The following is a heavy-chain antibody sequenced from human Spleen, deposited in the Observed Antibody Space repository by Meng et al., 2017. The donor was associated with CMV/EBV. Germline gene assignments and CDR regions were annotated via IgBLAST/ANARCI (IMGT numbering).Heavy chain of an antibody. CDR2: INPNSGGT. J-gene: IGHJ6*02. D-gene: IGHD3-10*01. CDR1: GYTFSSYH. V-gene: IGHV1-2*02. Sequence: ASVKVSCKASGYTFSSYHMHWVRQAPGQGLEWMGWINPNSGGTNYAQKFQGRVTMTRDTSISTAYMELSRLRSDDTAVYYCARSHVPGSPGDLGGMDVWGQGTTVTVS. CDR3: ARSHVPGSPGDLGGMDV.